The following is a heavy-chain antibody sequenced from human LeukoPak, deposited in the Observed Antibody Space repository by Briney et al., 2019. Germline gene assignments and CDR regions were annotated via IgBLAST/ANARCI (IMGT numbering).Heavy chain of an antibody. J-gene: IGHJ4*02. Sequence: ASVKVSCKASGYTFTSYYMHWGRQSPGQGLEWMGVINTSGGSTSNAQKCQGRVTMTSDMSTSTAYMELSSLRSEDTAVYYCATAGDDYYDSSGLRYWGQGTLVTVPS. D-gene: IGHD3-22*01. CDR1: GYTFTSYY. V-gene: IGHV1-46*01. CDR2: INTSGGST. CDR3: ATAGDDYYDSSGLRY.